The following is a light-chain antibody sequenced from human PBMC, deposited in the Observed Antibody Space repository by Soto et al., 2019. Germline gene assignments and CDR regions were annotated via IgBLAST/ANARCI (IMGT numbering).Light chain of an antibody. CDR2: GAS. V-gene: IGKV3-15*01. J-gene: IGKJ1*01. CDR3: QQFHNWPRT. Sequence: EIVMTQSPATMSVSPGERATLFCRASQSMGSNVAWYQQKPGQAPRLLIYGASTRAAGIPARFSGSGSGTEFTLTITSLQSEDFAVYYCQQFHNWPRTFGQGTKVDNK. CDR1: QSMGSN.